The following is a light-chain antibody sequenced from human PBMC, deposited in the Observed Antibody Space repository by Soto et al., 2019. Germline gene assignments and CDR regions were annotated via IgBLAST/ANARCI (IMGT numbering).Light chain of an antibody. CDR2: AAS. CDR1: QRISNY. CDR3: QQYNSYSPT. Sequence: DIQLTQSPSSLSASVGDRVTITCRASQRISNYLSWYQQKPGKAPKLLIYAASSLQSGVPSRFSGSGSGTEFTLTISSLQPDDFATYYCQQYNSYSPTFGQGTKVDI. V-gene: IGKV1-17*01. J-gene: IGKJ1*01.